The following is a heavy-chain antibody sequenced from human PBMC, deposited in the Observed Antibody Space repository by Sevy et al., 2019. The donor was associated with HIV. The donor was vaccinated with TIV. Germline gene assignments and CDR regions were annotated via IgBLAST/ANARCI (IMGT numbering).Heavy chain of an antibody. Sequence: GGFLRLSCAASGFTFSGSAMHWVRQASGKGLEWIGRIRSKANSYATAYAASVKGRFTISRDDSKNTAYLQMNSLKTEDTAVFYCTRVHGVVITSEYFQHWGQGTLVTVSS. J-gene: IGHJ1*01. CDR1: GFTFSGSA. D-gene: IGHD3-3*01. CDR2: IRSKANSYAT. CDR3: TRVHGVVITSEYFQH. V-gene: IGHV3-73*01.